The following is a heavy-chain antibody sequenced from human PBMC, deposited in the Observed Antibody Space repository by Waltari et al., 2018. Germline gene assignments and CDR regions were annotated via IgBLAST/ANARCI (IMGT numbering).Heavy chain of an antibody. J-gene: IGHJ6*03. Sequence: QVQLQESGPGLVKPSETLSLTCAVSGYSISSGYYWGWIRQPPGKGLEWIGSIYHSGSTYYNPSLKSRVTISVDTSKNQFSLKLSSVTAADTAVYYCARDGYRRGDYYYYYMDVWGKGTTVTVSS. CDR1: GYSISSGYY. V-gene: IGHV4-38-2*02. CDR2: IYHSGST. D-gene: IGHD3-10*01. CDR3: ARDGYRRGDYYYYYMDV.